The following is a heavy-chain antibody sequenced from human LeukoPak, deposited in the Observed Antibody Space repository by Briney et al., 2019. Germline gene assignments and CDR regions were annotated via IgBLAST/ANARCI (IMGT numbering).Heavy chain of an antibody. CDR3: ATHPPYGRYGMDV. V-gene: IGHV4-31*03. CDR2: IYYSGST. CDR1: GGSISNGGYY. D-gene: IGHD3-10*01. J-gene: IGHJ6*02. Sequence: PSETLSLTCTVSGGSISNGGYYWSWIRQHPGKGLEWIGYIYYSGSTYYNPSLKSRVTISVDTSKNQFSLKLSSVTAADTAVYYCATHPPYGRYGMDVWGQGTTVTVSS.